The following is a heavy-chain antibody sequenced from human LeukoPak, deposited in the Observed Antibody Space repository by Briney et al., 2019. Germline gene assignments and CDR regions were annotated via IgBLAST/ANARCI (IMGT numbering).Heavy chain of an antibody. J-gene: IGHJ5*02. V-gene: IGHV4-34*01. CDR1: GGSFSDYY. CDR3: TRHNIIRGPREWFDP. CDR2: INHIGST. D-gene: IGHD3-10*01. Sequence: SETLSLTCAVYGGSFSDYYWSWIRQPPGKGLQWIGEINHIGSTNYNPSLKSRVTISVDMSKNQASLKLSSVTAADTAVYYCTRHNIIRGPREWFDPWGQGTLVTVSS.